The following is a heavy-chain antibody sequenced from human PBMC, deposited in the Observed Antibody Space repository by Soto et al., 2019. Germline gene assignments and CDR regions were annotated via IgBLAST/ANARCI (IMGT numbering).Heavy chain of an antibody. CDR3: AKDSPPTTAGTHDY. J-gene: IGHJ4*02. CDR2: ISYDGSNK. V-gene: IGHV3-30*18. D-gene: IGHD1-1*01. Sequence: QVQLVESGGGVVQPGRSLRLSCAASGFTFSSYGMHWVRQAPGKGLEWVAVISYDGSNKYYADSVKGRFTISRDNSKNTLYLQMNSLRAEDTAVYYCAKDSPPTTAGTHDYWGQGTLVTVSS. CDR1: GFTFSSYG.